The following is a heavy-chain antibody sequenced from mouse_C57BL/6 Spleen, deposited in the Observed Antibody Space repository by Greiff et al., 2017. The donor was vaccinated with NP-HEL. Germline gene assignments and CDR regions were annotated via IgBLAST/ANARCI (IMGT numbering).Heavy chain of an antibody. CDR1: GFSFNTYA. V-gene: IGHV10-1*01. CDR2: IRSKSNNYAT. Sequence: EVKLVESGEGLVQPKGSLKLSCAASGFSFNTYAMNWVRQAPGKGLEWVARIRSKSNNYATYYADSVKDRFTISRDVSESMLYLQMNNLKNEDTARYYCVRQGGSAMAYWGQGTSVTVSS. D-gene: IGHD1-1*01. CDR3: VRQGGSAMAY. J-gene: IGHJ4*01.